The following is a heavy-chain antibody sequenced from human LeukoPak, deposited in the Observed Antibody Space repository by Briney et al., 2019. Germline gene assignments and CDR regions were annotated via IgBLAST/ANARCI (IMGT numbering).Heavy chain of an antibody. CDR2: IDPHSDDT. CDR1: GYNFIGYF. J-gene: IGHJ4*02. CDR3: ARVRGGYCTGDRCYGDFFFDN. V-gene: IGHV1-2*02. Sequence: GSVRVSSKTSGYNFIGYFIHWGRQAPGPGLEWMGWIDPHSDDTAYANKFQGRVTLTRDTTTTTVYMESNSLRSDDTAVYFCARVRGGYCTGDRCYGDFFFDNWGQGTLVTVTS. D-gene: IGHD2-15*01.